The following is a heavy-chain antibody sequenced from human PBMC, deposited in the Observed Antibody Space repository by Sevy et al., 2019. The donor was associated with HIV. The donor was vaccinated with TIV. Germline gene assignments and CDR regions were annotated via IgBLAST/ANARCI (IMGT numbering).Heavy chain of an antibody. CDR1: GFTFSSYG. J-gene: IGHJ5*02. CDR2: ISYDGSNK. CDR3: AKDWIDYSNRNWFDP. D-gene: IGHD4-4*01. V-gene: IGHV3-30*18. Sequence: GGSLRLSCAAPGFTFSSYGMHWVRQAPGKGLEWVAVISYDGSNKYYADSVKGRFTISRDNSKNTLYLQMNSLRAEDTAVYYCAKDWIDYSNRNWFDPWGQGTLVTISS.